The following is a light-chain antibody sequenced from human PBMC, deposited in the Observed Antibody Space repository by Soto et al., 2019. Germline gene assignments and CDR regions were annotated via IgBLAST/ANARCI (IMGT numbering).Light chain of an antibody. CDR1: NVGGYS. J-gene: IGLJ1*01. CDR2: ADS. V-gene: IGLV3-21*02. Sequence: SYELTQPPSVSVAPGQTARITCGGDNVGGYSVHWYQQRPGQAPVLVVYADSDRPPGIPERFSGSNSGNTATLTISRVEAGDAADYYCQVWDSSSDLLVFGTGTKVTVL. CDR3: QVWDSSSDLLV.